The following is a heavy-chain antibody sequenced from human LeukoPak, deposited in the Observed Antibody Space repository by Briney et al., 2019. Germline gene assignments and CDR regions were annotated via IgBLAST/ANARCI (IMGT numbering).Heavy chain of an antibody. D-gene: IGHD3-10*01. V-gene: IGHV3-7*05. Sequence: GGSLRLSCAASGFTFSSYWMSCVRQAPGKGLEWVANIKQDGSVEYYVVSVKGRFTISRDNAKESLYLQMNSLRAEDTAVYYCARERYYGSESYPDYWGQGTLVTVST. J-gene: IGHJ4*02. CDR2: IKQDGSVE. CDR3: ARERYYGSESYPDY. CDR1: GFTFSSYW.